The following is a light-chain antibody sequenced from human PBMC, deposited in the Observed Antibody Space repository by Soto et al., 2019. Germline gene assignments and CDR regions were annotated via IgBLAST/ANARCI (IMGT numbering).Light chain of an antibody. CDR3: CSYGGSSTFDV. CDR1: SSDVRNYHL. Sequence: QSALTQTASVSGAPGQSITISCTGSSSDVRNYHLVSWYQQYPGKAPKLIIYEGSKRPSGVSNRFSGSRSGNTASLTISGLQPEDEADYYCCSYGGSSTFDVYGTGTKVTVL. J-gene: IGLJ1*01. CDR2: EGS. V-gene: IGLV2-23*03.